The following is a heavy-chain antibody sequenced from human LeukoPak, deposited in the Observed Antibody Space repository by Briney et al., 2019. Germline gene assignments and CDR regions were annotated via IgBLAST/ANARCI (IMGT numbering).Heavy chain of an antibody. V-gene: IGHV4-30-4*08. CDR2: IYYSGST. D-gene: IGHD1-26*01. CDR1: GGSIRSGDYY. Sequence: SETLSLTCTVSGGSIRSGDYYWSWIRQPPGKGLEWIGYIYYSGSTYYNPSLKSRVTISVDTSKNQFSLKLSSVTAADTAVYYCARFRSLLHAFDIWGQGTMVTVSS. CDR3: ARFRSLLHAFDI. J-gene: IGHJ3*02.